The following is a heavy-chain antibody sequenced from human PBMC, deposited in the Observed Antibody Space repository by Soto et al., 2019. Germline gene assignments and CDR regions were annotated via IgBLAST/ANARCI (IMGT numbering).Heavy chain of an antibody. D-gene: IGHD4-17*01. V-gene: IGHV1-18*01. Sequence: QVQLVQSGAEVKKPGASVKVSCKASGYTFTSYGISLVRQAPGQGLEWMGWISAYNGNTNYAQKLQGRVTMTTDTSTSIAYMELRSLRSDDTAVYYCARDLGDYGDYDWFDPWGQGTLVTVSS. CDR2: ISAYNGNT. CDR3: ARDLGDYGDYDWFDP. J-gene: IGHJ5*02. CDR1: GYTFTSYG.